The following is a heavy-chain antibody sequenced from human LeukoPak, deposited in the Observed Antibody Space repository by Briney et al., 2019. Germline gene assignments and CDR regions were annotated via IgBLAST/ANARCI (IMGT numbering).Heavy chain of an antibody. Sequence: SETLSLTCTVSGGSVSSGSYYWSWIRQPPGKGLEWIGYIYYSGSTYYNPSLKSRVTISVDTSKNQFSLKLSSVTAADTAVYYCARGLGSSWYPLYYYYGMDVWGKGTTVTVSS. J-gene: IGHJ6*04. CDR2: IYYSGST. CDR1: GGSVSSGSYY. D-gene: IGHD6-13*01. V-gene: IGHV4-30-4*08. CDR3: ARGLGSSWYPLYYYYGMDV.